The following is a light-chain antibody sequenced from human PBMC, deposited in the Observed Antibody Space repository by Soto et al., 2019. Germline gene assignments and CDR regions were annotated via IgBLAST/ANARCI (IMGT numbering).Light chain of an antibody. Sequence: QSVLTQPPSVSGTPGQRVSISCSGSSSNIGSNTVNWYQQLPGTAPKLLIYNNNQRPSGVPDRLSGSKSGTSASLALRGVQPEDEADYYCASWDDSLNGWVFGGGTKVTVL. CDR1: SSNIGSNT. CDR2: NNN. J-gene: IGLJ3*02. CDR3: ASWDDSLNGWV. V-gene: IGLV1-44*01.